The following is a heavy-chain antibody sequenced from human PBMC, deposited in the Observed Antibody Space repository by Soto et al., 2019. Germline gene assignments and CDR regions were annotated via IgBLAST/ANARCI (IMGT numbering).Heavy chain of an antibody. Sequence: PGESLKISCQGSGYSLTTYWITWVRQVPGKGLEWMGRIDPSDSYANYSPSFQGHVTMSADKSISTAYLQWSSLKASDTAMYYCGRVRVDKAEGWFDPWGQGTLVTVSS. V-gene: IGHV5-10-1*01. CDR3: GRVRVDKAEGWFDP. J-gene: IGHJ5*02. CDR2: IDPSDSYA. D-gene: IGHD5-12*01. CDR1: GYSLTTYW.